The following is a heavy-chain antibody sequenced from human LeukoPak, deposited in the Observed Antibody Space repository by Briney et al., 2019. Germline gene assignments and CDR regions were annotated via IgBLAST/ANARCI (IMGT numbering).Heavy chain of an antibody. CDR3: AKDGGLWVSAHWGDS. V-gene: IGHV3-23*01. CDR2: ITTGDGNT. CDR1: GFTFSSYT. D-gene: IGHD7-27*01. J-gene: IGHJ4*02. Sequence: GGSLRLSCTASGFTFSSYTMTWVRQAPGKGLKWVSTITTGDGNTYYADSVKGRFTVSRDDSKNTLYLQMNSLRAEDTAVYYCAKDGGLWVSAHWGDSWGRGTLVTVSS.